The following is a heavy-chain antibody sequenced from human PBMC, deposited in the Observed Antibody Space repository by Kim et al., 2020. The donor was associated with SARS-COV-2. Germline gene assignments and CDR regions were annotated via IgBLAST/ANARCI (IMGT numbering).Heavy chain of an antibody. V-gene: IGHV4-59*01. CDR3: ARARDRITMVRGVPSGFDP. CDR2: IYYSGST. D-gene: IGHD3-10*01. CDR1: GGSISSYY. Sequence: SETLSLTCTVSGGSISSYYWSWIRQPPGKGLEWIGYIYYSGSTNYNPSLKSRVTISVDTSKNQFSLKLSSVTAADTAVYYCARARDRITMVRGVPSGFDPWGQGTLVTVSS. J-gene: IGHJ5*02.